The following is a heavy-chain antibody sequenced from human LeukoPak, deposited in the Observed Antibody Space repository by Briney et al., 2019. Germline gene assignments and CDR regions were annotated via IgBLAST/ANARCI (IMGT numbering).Heavy chain of an antibody. V-gene: IGHV3-74*01. D-gene: IGHD4-23*01. Sequence: GGSLRLSCAVSGFTFSSYWMHRVRQAPGKGLVWVSRIDRDGSRINYADSVKGRFTISRDNGKNTLFLQMNSLRAEDAAVYYCVRGNDYGGPHYWGQGTLVTVSS. CDR1: GFTFSSYW. J-gene: IGHJ4*02. CDR2: IDRDGSRI. CDR3: VRGNDYGGPHY.